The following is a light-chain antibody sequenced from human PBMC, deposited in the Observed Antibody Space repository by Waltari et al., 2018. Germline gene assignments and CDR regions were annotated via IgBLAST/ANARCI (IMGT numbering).Light chain of an antibody. CDR1: SSDVGGYSF. J-gene: IGLJ3*02. CDR3: STYTTSSALL. Sequence: QSALTQPASVSGSPGQSITISCTGTSSDVGGYSFASWYQQHPGKAPKLMIYNVSKRPAVISNRFSGSKSGNTASLTISGLQTEDEADYFCSTYTTSSALLFGGGTRLTVL. CDR2: NVS. V-gene: IGLV2-14*03.